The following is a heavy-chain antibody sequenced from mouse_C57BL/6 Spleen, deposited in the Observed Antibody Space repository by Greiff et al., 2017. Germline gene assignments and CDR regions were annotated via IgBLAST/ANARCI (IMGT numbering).Heavy chain of an antibody. CDR1: GYSITSGYY. D-gene: IGHD2-4*01. CDR2: ISYDGSN. V-gene: IGHV3-6*01. Sequence: VQLKESGPGLVKPSQSLSLTCSVTGYSITSGYYWNWIRQFPGNKLEWMGYISYDGSNNYNPSLKNRVSITRDTSKNQFFLKLNSVTTEDTATYYCAREDDYDGNYYAMDYWGQGTSVTVSS. J-gene: IGHJ4*01. CDR3: AREDDYDGNYYAMDY.